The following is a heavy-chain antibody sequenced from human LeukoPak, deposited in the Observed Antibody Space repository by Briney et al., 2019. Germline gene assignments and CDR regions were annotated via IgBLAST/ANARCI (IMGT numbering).Heavy chain of an antibody. D-gene: IGHD1-1*01. CDR3: ARQRRVKTTWGYYYYMDV. Sequence: SQTLSLTFLITRDIVSSNSAAWNWIRQSPSRALEGLGSTYYRSKWYNDYAVSVKSRITSNPYKSKNQFSLQLNSVTPEDTAVYYCARQRRVKTTWGYYYYMDVWGKGTTVTVSS. CDR1: RDIVSSNSAA. J-gene: IGHJ6*03. CDR2: TYYRSKWYN. V-gene: IGHV6-1*01.